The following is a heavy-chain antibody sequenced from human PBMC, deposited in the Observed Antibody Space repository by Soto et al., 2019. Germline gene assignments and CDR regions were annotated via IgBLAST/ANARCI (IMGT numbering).Heavy chain of an antibody. J-gene: IGHJ5*01. CDR1: GFTFSRYG. Sequence: GGSLRLSFAASGFTFSRYGMNWLRQAPGKGLDWVESISSSTSYVYYADSVKGRFSTYRDNAKNILYLEMYALRTEDTAVYYCARDPSEGRVGNWFESWGQGTLVTVSS. V-gene: IGHV3-21*06. CDR2: ISSSTSYV. D-gene: IGHD2-2*01. CDR3: ARDPSEGRVGNWFES.